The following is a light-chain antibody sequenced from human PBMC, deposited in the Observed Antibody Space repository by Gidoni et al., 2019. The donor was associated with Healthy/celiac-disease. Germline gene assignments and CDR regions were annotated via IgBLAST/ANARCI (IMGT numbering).Light chain of an antibody. V-gene: IGLV2-23*02. CDR3: CSYAGSSTLV. J-gene: IGLJ2*01. Sequence: QSALTQPAHVSGSPGQSITISCTGTSSDVGSSNLVSWYQQHPGKAPKLMIYEVSKRPSGVSNRFSGSKAGNTASLTISGLQAEDEADYYCCSYAGSSTLVFGGGTKLTVL. CDR1: SSDVGSSNL. CDR2: EVS.